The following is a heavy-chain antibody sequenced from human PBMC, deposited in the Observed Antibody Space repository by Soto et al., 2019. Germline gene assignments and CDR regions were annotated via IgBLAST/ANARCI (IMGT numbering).Heavy chain of an antibody. Sequence: GGSLRLSCAVSGFSFRNYAMDGVRQAPGRGLEWVSVISDSGGYTKYADSVKGRFTISRDNSKNRLYLQMNSLRAEDTAVYYCAKDAAVGSSAPDAFDIWGQGTLVTVSS. D-gene: IGHD2-2*01. V-gene: IGHV3-23*01. CDR1: GFSFRNYA. CDR3: AKDAAVGSSAPDAFDI. J-gene: IGHJ3*02. CDR2: ISDSGGYT.